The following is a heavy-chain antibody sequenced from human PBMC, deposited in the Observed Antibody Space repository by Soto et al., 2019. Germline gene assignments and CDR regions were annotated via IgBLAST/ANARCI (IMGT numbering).Heavy chain of an antibody. V-gene: IGHV4-4*02. CDR3: AKKVPAALRLYYFFGLDV. CDR1: GASISSDNR. J-gene: IGHJ6*02. CDR2: ISQSGTT. D-gene: IGHD2-15*01. Sequence: QVQLQESGPGLVKPSETLSLTCAVSGASISSDNRWTWVRQPPGEGLEWIGEISQSGTTKYNPSLASRVTISVDKSKNQFSLRLTSMTAADTAVYYCAKKVPAALRLYYFFGLDVWGQGTTVTVSS.